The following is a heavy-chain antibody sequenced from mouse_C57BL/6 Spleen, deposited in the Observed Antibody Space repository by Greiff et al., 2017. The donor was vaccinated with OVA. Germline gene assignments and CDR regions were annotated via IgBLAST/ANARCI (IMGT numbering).Heavy chain of an antibody. CDR3: ARSPYSNYLDY. V-gene: IGHV7-3*01. J-gene: IGHJ2*01. CDR2: IRNKANGYTT. D-gene: IGHD2-5*01. CDR1: GFTFTDYY. Sequence: EVKVVESGGGLVQPGGSLSLSCAASGFTFTDYYMSWVRQPPGKALEWLGFIRNKANGYTTEYSASVKGRFTISRDNSQSILYLQMNALRAEDSATYYCARSPYSNYLDYGGQGTTLTVSS.